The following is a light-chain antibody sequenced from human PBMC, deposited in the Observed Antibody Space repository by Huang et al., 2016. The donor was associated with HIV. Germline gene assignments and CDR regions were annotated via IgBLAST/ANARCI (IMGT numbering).Light chain of an antibody. Sequence: EILLTQSPATLSVTPGETATRSCSASQSVGIYLGWYQQKPGQAPKLLIFDSSNRATDVPLRFSGNGSETDFTLTITPLEPEDFAVYYCHQRRKWPQTFGQGTKLEI. CDR3: HQRRKWPQT. CDR1: QSVGIY. CDR2: DSS. V-gene: IGKV3-11*01. J-gene: IGKJ2*01.